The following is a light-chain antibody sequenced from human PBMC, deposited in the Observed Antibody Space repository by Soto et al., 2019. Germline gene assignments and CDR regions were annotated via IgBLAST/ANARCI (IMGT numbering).Light chain of an antibody. Sequence: EIVLTQSPATLSLSPGERATLSCRASQSVSSYLAWYQQKPGQAPRLLIYDASNRATGIPARFSGSGSGTDFTLTISSLEPEDFAVYYCQQRSNWPPDTFGQGTRWRL. J-gene: IGKJ5*01. CDR3: QQRSNWPPDT. V-gene: IGKV3-11*01. CDR2: DAS. CDR1: QSVSSY.